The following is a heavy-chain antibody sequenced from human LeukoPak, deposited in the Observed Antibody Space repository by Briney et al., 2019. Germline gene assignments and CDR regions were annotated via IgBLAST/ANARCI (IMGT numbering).Heavy chain of an antibody. CDR3: AVAATYSSSSFAFDI. J-gene: IGHJ3*02. CDR2: IIPILGIA. D-gene: IGHD6-13*01. Sequence: GASVKVSCTASGGTFSSYAISWGRQAPGQGLEWMGRIIPILGIANYAQKFQGRVTITADKSTSTAYMELSSLRSEDTAVYYCAVAATYSSSSFAFDIWGQGTMVTVSS. V-gene: IGHV1-69*04. CDR1: GGTFSSYA.